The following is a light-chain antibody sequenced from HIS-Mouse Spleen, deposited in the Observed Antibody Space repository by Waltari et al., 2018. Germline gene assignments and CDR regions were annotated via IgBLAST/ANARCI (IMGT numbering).Light chain of an antibody. V-gene: IGLV2-14*03. J-gene: IGLJ2*01. Sequence: QSALTQPASVSGSPGQSITISCPGTSSDVGGYNYVSWYQQHQGKAPKLMIYDVSKRPSGVSNRFSGSKSGNTASLTISGLQAEDEADYYCSSYTSSSTEVFGGGTKLTVL. CDR2: DVS. CDR1: SSDVGGYNY. CDR3: SSYTSSSTEV.